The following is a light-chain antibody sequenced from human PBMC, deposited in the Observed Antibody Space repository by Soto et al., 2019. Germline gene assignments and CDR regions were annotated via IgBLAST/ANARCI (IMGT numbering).Light chain of an antibody. CDR2: AAS. CDR1: QSISTY. Sequence: DIQMTQSPSSLSASVGDRVTISCRASQSISTYLNWYQRKPGKAPRLLIYAASTVQTGVPPRFSGSGSGTDFTLTISSLRLDDIATYFCQQSYSAPPWTFGQGTKVDIK. CDR3: QQSYSAPPWT. J-gene: IGKJ1*01. V-gene: IGKV1-39*01.